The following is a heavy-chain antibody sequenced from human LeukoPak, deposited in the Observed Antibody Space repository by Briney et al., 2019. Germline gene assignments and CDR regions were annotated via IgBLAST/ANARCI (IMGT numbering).Heavy chain of an antibody. J-gene: IGHJ4*02. Sequence: GASVKVSCKASGYTFTSYAMHWVRQAPGQRLEWVGWINAGNGNTKYSQKFQGRVTITRDTSASTAYMELSSLRSEDTAVYYCARDGSRVPFDYWGQGTLVTVSS. D-gene: IGHD3-10*01. CDR3: ARDGSRVPFDY. CDR2: INAGNGNT. CDR1: GYTFTSYA. V-gene: IGHV1-3*01.